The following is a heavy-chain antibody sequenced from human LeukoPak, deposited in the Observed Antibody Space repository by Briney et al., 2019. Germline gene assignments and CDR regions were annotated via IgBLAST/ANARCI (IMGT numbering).Heavy chain of an antibody. CDR1: GGTFSSYA. CDR3: ARGTEMATTPLGY. CDR2: IIPIFGTA. Sequence: SVKVSCKASGGTFSSYAISWVRQAPGQGLEWMGGIIPIFGTANYAQKFQGRVTITADESTSTAYMELSSLRSEDTAVYYCARGTEMATTPLGYWGQGTLVTVSS. V-gene: IGHV1-69*13. J-gene: IGHJ4*02. D-gene: IGHD5-24*01.